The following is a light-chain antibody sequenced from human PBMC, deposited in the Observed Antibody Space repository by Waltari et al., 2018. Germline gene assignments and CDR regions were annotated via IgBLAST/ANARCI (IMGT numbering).Light chain of an antibody. CDR2: DAS. J-gene: IGKJ1*01. Sequence: VLTQSPGTLSLSPGERATLSCRASQSISKYLVWYQQRPGHAPRLLIYDASTRATGIQDRFSGGGFGTDFTLTISRLEHEDFAMYYCQNHERLPATFGQGTKVEIK. CDR1: QSISKY. V-gene: IGKV3-20*01. CDR3: QNHERLPAT.